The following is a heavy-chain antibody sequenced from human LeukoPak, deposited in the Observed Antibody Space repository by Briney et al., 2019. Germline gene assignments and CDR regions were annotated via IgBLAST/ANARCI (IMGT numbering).Heavy chain of an antibody. Sequence: ASVKVSCKASGYTFTSYGISWVRQAPGQGLEWMGWISAYNGNTNYAQKLQCRVTMTTDTSTSTAYMELRSLRSDDTAVYYRARGAYSSSSGVFDYWGQGTLVTVSS. CDR2: ISAYNGNT. CDR3: ARGAYSSSSGVFDY. V-gene: IGHV1-18*01. D-gene: IGHD6-6*01. J-gene: IGHJ4*02. CDR1: GYTFTSYG.